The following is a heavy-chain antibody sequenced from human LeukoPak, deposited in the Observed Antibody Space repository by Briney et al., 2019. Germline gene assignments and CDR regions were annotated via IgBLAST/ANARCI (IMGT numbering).Heavy chain of an antibody. D-gene: IGHD2-2*02. J-gene: IGHJ4*02. V-gene: IGHV4-31*11. CDR3: ARAIKYPPLYYFDY. CDR2: IYYSGST. CDR1: GGSISSGGYY. Sequence: SQTLSLTCAVSGGSISSGGYYWSWIRQHPGKGLEWIGCIYYSGSTYYNPSLKSRVTISVDTSKNQFSLKLSSVTAADTAVYYCARAIKYPPLYYFDYWGQGTLVTVSS.